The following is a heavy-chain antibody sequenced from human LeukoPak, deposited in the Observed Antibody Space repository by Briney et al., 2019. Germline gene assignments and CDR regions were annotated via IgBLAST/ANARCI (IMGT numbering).Heavy chain of an antibody. D-gene: IGHD2-2*01. CDR1: GGSFSGYY. Sequence: SETLSLTCAVYGGSFSGYYWSWIRQPPGKGLEWIGEINHSGSTDYNPSLKSRVTISVDTSKNQFSLKLSSVTAADTAVYYCARVGIGDIVVVPAARYGTFDYGGRGTLVTVSS. CDR2: INHSGST. J-gene: IGHJ4*02. CDR3: ARVGIGDIVVVPAARYGTFDY. V-gene: IGHV4-34*01.